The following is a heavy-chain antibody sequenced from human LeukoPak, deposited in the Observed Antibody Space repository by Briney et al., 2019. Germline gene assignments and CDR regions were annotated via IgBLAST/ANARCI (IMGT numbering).Heavy chain of an antibody. D-gene: IGHD3-9*01. J-gene: IGHJ4*02. CDR2: IIPIFATP. V-gene: IGHV1-69*05. Sequence: SVKVSCKASGGTFSSYAVSWVRQAPGQGLEWIGGIIPIFATPDYAQKFRGRVSITTDESTSTAYMELSSLRSEDTALYYCARRPLYYDLSTGYPPSEMYYFDYWGQGTLVTVSS. CDR1: GGTFSSYA. CDR3: ARRPLYYDLSTGYPPSEMYYFDY.